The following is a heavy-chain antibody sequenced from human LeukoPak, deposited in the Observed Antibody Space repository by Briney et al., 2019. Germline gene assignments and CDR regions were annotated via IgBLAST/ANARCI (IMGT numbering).Heavy chain of an antibody. V-gene: IGHV3-23*01. CDR1: GFTFSSYA. CDR3: ARDPNGDYIGAFDF. Sequence: GGSLRLSCEASGFTFSSYAMIWVRQAPRKGLEWVSAITGSGGGTQYADSVKGRFTISTDNSKNTLYLQMNSLRAEDTAVYYCARDPNGDYIGAFDFRGQGTMVTVSS. J-gene: IGHJ3*01. D-gene: IGHD4-17*01. CDR2: ITGSGGGT.